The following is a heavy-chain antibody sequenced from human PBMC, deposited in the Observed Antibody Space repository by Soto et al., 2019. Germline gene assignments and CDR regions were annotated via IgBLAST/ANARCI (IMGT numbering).Heavy chain of an antibody. V-gene: IGHV1-2*04. CDR2: FNPNSGGT. Sequence: QVQLVQSGAEVKKPGASVKVSCKASGYTFTGYYMHWVRQAPGQGLEWMGWFNPNSGGTNYAQKCQGWVTMTRDTSISTAYMELSRLRSDDTAVYYCARDNWNGLSGAFDIWGQGTMVTVSS. D-gene: IGHD1-1*01. CDR1: GYTFTGYY. J-gene: IGHJ3*02. CDR3: ARDNWNGLSGAFDI.